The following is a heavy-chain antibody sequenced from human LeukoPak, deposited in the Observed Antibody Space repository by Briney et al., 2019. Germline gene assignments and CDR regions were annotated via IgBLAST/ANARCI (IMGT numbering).Heavy chain of an antibody. D-gene: IGHD3-10*01. CDR1: GYTFTDFY. J-gene: IGHJ6*03. V-gene: IGHV1-2*02. CDR3: ARGHGSYYYYMDV. CDR2: ISPNSGGT. Sequence: ASVKVSCKASGYTFTDFYMLWVRQAPGQGLEWLGWISPNSGGTDYAQKFQGRVTMTRDTSTSTAYMELSRLRSDDTAVYHCARGHGSYYYYMDVWGKGTTVTVSS.